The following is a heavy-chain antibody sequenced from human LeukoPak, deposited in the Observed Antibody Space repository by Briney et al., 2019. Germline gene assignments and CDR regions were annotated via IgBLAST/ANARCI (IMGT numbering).Heavy chain of an antibody. CDR3: AKTRLANPGAFDI. J-gene: IGHJ3*02. CDR2: INSDGSST. D-gene: IGHD3-10*01. CDR1: GFTFSIYW. V-gene: IGHV3-74*01. Sequence: GGSLRLSCAASGFTFSIYWVHWVRQAPGKGLVWVSSINSDGSSTSYADSVKGRFTISRDNSKNTLYLQMNSLRAEDTAVYYCAKTRLANPGAFDIWGQGTMVTVSS.